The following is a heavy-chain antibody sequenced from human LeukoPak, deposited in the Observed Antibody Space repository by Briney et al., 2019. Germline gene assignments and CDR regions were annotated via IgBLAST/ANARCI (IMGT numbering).Heavy chain of an antibody. CDR1: GFTFRNFG. J-gene: IGHJ2*01. D-gene: IGHD1-1*01. Sequence: GGSLRLSCAASGFTFRNFGMHWVRQGPGKGLEWVAVIYYDGGKKYYADPVKGRFTISRDNSKNTLYLQLNSLRAEDTAVYYCARDRLEIKYFDLWGRGTQVTVSS. V-gene: IGHV3-33*01. CDR3: ARDRLEIKYFDL. CDR2: IYYDGGKK.